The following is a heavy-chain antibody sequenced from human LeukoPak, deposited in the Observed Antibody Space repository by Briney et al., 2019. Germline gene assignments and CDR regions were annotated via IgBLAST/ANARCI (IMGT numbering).Heavy chain of an antibody. J-gene: IGHJ4*02. CDR3: AKDTDGEHGLDY. V-gene: IGHV3-33*06. Sequence: PGGSLRLSCAASGFSFRSYGMHWVRQAPGKGLEWEAVIWYEGSDEYYADSVKGRFTISRDNSKNTLYLQMNGLRAEDTAVYYCAKDTDGEHGLDYWGQGTLVTVSS. CDR2: IWYEGSDE. D-gene: IGHD4-17*01. CDR1: GFSFRSYG.